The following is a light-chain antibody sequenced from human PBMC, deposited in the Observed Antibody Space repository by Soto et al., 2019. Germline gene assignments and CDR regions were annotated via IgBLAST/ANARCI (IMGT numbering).Light chain of an antibody. CDR3: LHDHNYPRT. CDR1: QDIRDD. J-gene: IGKJ1*01. Sequence: AIQMTQSPSSLSASIGDRVTITCRASQDIRDDLGWYQQKPGKAHNLLNYAASNSKTAASSRFRGSGSGTDFTLTINILQPEDFATYYCLHDHNYPRTCGQGTKVDSK. CDR2: AAS. V-gene: IGKV1-6*01.